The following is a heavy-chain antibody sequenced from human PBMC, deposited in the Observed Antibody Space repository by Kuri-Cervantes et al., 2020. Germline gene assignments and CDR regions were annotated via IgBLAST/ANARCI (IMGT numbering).Heavy chain of an antibody. Sequence: GSLRLSCTVSGGSISSSSYYWGWIRQPPGKGLEWIGSIYYSGSTNYNPSLKSRVTISVDTSKNQFSLKLSSVTAADTAVYYCARVRSYYDSLFDYWGQGTLVTVSS. D-gene: IGHD3-10*01. CDR2: IYYSGST. CDR3: ARVRSYYDSLFDY. CDR1: GGSISSSSYY. V-gene: IGHV4-39*07. J-gene: IGHJ4*02.